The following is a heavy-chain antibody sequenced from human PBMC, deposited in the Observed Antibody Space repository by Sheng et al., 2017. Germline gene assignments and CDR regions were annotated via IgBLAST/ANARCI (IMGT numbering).Heavy chain of an antibody. J-gene: IGHJ6*02. V-gene: IGHV3-21*01. D-gene: IGHD5-18*01. CDR2: ISSSSSYI. CDR3: ARNPNTAMVNYYYGMDV. Sequence: EVQLVESGGGLVKPGGSLRLSCAASGFTFSSYSMNWVRQAPGKGLEWVSSISSSSSYIYYADSVKGRFTISRDNAKNSLYLQMNSLRAEDTAVYYCARNPNTAMVNYYYGMDVWGQGTTVTVSS. CDR1: GFTFSSYS.